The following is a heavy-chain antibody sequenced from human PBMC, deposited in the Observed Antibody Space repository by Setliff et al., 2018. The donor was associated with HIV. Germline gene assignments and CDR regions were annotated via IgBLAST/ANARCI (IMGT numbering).Heavy chain of an antibody. J-gene: IGHJ3*01. V-gene: IGHV4-61*02. D-gene: IGHD2-15*01. CDR1: GGSISSGSYY. CDR3: AREFVVVAAKVRDAFDV. Sequence: SETLSLTCTVSGGSISSGSYYWNWMRQPAGKRLEWIGRVYTSGSTNYNSSLKSRVTISVDTSKSQFSLKLSSVTAADTAVYYCAREFVVVAAKVRDAFDVWGQGTMVTVSS. CDR2: VYTSGST.